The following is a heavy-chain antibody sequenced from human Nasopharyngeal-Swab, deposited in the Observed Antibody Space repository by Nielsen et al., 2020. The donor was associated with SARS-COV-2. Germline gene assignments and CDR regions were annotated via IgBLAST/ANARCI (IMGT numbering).Heavy chain of an antibody. CDR1: GFTFRSYA. CDR2: ISGGGGST. CDR3: ARDGLDYDFWSAYFMDV. Sequence: GGSLRLSCAASGFTFRSYAMGWVRQAPGKGLEWVSGISGGGGSTYYADSVKGRFTISRDNAKNSLYLQMNSLRAEDTAVYYCARDGLDYDFWSAYFMDVWGQGTTVTVSS. D-gene: IGHD3-3*01. J-gene: IGHJ6*02. V-gene: IGHV3-23*01.